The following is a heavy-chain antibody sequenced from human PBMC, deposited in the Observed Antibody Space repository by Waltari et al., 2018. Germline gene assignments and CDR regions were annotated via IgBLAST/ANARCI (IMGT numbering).Heavy chain of an antibody. J-gene: IGHJ4*02. CDR1: GGSISSGSYY. CDR2: IYTSGRT. D-gene: IGHD5-18*01. Sequence: QVQLQESGPGLVKPSQTLSLTCTVSGGSISSGSYYWSWLRQPPGKGLEWIGRIYTSGRTNYNPSLKSRVTISVDTSKNQFSLKLSSVTAADTAVYYCASTYRYVDTAMASPGHYWGQGTLVTVSS. CDR3: ASTYRYVDTAMASPGHY. V-gene: IGHV4-61*02.